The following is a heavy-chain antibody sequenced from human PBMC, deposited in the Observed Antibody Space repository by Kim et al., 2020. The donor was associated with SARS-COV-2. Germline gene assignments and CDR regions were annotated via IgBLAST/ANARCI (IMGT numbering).Heavy chain of an antibody. J-gene: IGHJ4*01. V-gene: IGHV3-74*01. Sequence: GGSLRLSCAASGFTFSSHSMNWVRQAPGKGLEWVSPINSNGGTTCYADSVKGRFTISRDNSKNTLYLQMNSLRAEDTAVYYCAKRRVISYLDYFFSWG. CDR3: AKRRVISYLDYFFS. CDR2: INSNGGTT. D-gene: IGHD3-16*02. CDR1: GFTFSSHS.